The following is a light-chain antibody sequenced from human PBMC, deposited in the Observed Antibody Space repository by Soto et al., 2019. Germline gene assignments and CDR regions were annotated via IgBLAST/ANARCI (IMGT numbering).Light chain of an antibody. J-gene: IGLJ1*01. Sequence: QSVLTQPASVSGSPGQSITISCTGTSSDVGGYNYVSWYQQHPGKAPKLMIYDVGNRPSGVSNRFSGSKSGNTASLTISGLQAEDEAEYYCSSYTSSSTYVFGSGSNGSVL. CDR2: DVG. CDR3: SSYTSSSTYV. CDR1: SSDVGGYNY. V-gene: IGLV2-14*01.